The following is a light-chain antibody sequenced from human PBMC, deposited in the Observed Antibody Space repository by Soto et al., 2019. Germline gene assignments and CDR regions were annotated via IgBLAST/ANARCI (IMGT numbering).Light chain of an antibody. Sequence: EIVMTQSPATLSVSPGERATISCRASQSVSSNLAWYQQKPGQAPRLLISGASTMPSGIPARFSGSGSGTEITLTISILRSEHLAVDYYQQYNNWISRTFGQGTKVEIK. J-gene: IGKJ1*01. CDR3: QQYNNWISRT. V-gene: IGKV3-15*01. CDR1: QSVSSN. CDR2: GAS.